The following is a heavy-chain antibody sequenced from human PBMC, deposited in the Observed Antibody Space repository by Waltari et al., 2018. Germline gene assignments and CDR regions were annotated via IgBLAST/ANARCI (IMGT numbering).Heavy chain of an antibody. CDR1: GFTFDDYA. Sequence: EVQLVESGGGLVQPGRSLRLSCAASGFTFDDYAMHWVRQAPGKGLEWVSGISWNSGSIGYADSVKGRFTISRDNAKNSLYLQMNSLRAEDMVLYYCAKEGSIAAADAFDIWGQGTMVTVSS. J-gene: IGHJ3*02. CDR3: AKEGSIAAADAFDI. V-gene: IGHV3-9*03. D-gene: IGHD6-13*01. CDR2: ISWNSGSI.